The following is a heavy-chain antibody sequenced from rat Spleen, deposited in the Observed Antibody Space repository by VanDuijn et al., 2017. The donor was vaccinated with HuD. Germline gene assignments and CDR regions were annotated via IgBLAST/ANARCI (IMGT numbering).Heavy chain of an antibody. Sequence: EVQLVESGGGLVQPGRSMKLSCAVSGFTFSNYYMAWVRQAPTKGLEWVASINTGGSTYYPDSVKGRFTISRDNTKSILYLQMNSLRSEDTATYYCTREDWAFDYWDQGVMVTVSS. D-gene: IGHD4-2*01. CDR1: GFTFSNYY. V-gene: IGHV5-25*01. J-gene: IGHJ2*01. CDR2: INTGGST. CDR3: TREDWAFDY.